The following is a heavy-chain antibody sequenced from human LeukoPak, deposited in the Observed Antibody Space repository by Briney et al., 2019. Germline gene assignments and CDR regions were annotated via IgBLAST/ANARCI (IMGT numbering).Heavy chain of an antibody. Sequence: PSETLSLTCTVSGGSVSSGSYYWSWIRQPPGKGLEWIGHMYYSGSTNSNPSLKSRVTISVDTSKNQFSLKLNSVTAADTAVYYCARGIGQWLAFEYWGQGTPVTVSS. CDR3: ARGIGQWLAFEY. J-gene: IGHJ4*02. V-gene: IGHV4-61*01. CDR1: GGSVSSGSYY. CDR2: MYYSGST. D-gene: IGHD6-19*01.